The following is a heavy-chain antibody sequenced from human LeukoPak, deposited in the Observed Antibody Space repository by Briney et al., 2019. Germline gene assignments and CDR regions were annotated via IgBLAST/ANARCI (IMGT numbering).Heavy chain of an antibody. V-gene: IGHV3-21*01. D-gene: IGHD5-18*01. CDR1: GFTFSSYS. J-gene: IGHJ4*02. CDR2: ISSSSSYI. CDR3: ARDLGVDTAMVTLFDY. Sequence: GGSLRLSCAASGFTFSSYSMNWVRQAPGKGLEWVSSISSSSSYIYYAGSVKGRFTISRDNAKNSLYLQMNSLRAEDTAVYYCARDLGVDTAMVTLFDYWGQGTLVTVSS.